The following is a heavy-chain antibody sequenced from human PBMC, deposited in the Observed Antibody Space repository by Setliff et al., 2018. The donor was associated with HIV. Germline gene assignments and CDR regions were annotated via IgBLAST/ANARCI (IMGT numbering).Heavy chain of an antibody. V-gene: IGHV4-39*01. J-gene: IGHJ3*02. Sequence: SETLSLTCTVSGDPISSGSYYWGWIRQPPGKGLEWIGSMYYSGTTYYNPSLKSRVTISVDTSKTQFSLKLNSVTAADTAVYHCARGDTYYHDRSGYVKSALDAFDIWGRGTLVTVSS. CDR2: MYYSGTT. CDR1: GDPISSGSYY. D-gene: IGHD3-22*01. CDR3: ARGDTYYHDRSGYVKSALDAFDI.